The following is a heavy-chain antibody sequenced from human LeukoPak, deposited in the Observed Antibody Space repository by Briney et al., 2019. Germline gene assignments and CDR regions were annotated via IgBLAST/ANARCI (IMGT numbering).Heavy chain of an antibody. Sequence: GESLKISCRGSGFSFNMYWIGWVRQMPGKGLEWMGIIYPGDSDTRYSSSFQGQVTISVDKSISTAYLQWSSLKALDTAMYYCARRQGCSNTACPPDYWGQGTLVTVSS. CDR1: GFSFNMYW. D-gene: IGHD2-2*01. CDR3: ARRQGCSNTACPPDY. CDR2: IYPGDSDT. J-gene: IGHJ4*02. V-gene: IGHV5-51*01.